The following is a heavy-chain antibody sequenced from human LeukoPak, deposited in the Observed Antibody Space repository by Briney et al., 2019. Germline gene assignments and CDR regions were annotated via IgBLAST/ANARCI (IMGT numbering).Heavy chain of an antibody. CDR3: AKKGLVGTTDLRAFDY. V-gene: IGHV3-23*01. D-gene: IGHD1-26*01. J-gene: IGHJ4*02. Sequence: GGSLRLSCVASGFTFGNYAMSWVHQAPGKGLEWVSGIGSLSIGSYYADPVKGRFTISRDNANNTLYLQMNSLRAEDTAVYYCAKKGLVGTTDLRAFDYWGQGTLVTVSS. CDR1: GFTFGNYA. CDR2: IGSLSIGS.